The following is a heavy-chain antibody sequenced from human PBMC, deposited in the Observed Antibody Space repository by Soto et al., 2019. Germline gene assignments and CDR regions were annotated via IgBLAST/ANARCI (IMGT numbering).Heavy chain of an antibody. CDR3: ARWPDGYYDYGMDV. Sequence: QVQLVQSGAEVKKPGASVKVSCKASGYTFTRYDINWVRQATGQGLEWMGWMNPNSGNTGYAQKCQGRVTMTRNTSISTAYMELSSLRSEDTAVYYCARWPDGYYDYGMDVWGQGTTVTVSS. CDR2: MNPNSGNT. CDR1: GYTFTRYD. V-gene: IGHV1-8*01. J-gene: IGHJ6*02.